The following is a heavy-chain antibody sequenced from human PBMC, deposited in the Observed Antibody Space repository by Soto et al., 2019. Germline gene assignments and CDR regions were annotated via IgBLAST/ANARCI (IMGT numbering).Heavy chain of an antibody. J-gene: IGHJ4*01. V-gene: IGHV4-59*01. D-gene: IGHD2-2*02. Sequence: SETLSLPCTVSGGSITSYYWSWIRQPPGKGLEWIAYIYYRGTNTYNPSLESRVTLSVDTSKNQFSLNLSSVTAADTAVYYCARTTYTTSNYFDYWGHGTLVTVSS. CDR1: GGSITSYY. CDR2: IYYRGTN. CDR3: ARTTYTTSNYFDY.